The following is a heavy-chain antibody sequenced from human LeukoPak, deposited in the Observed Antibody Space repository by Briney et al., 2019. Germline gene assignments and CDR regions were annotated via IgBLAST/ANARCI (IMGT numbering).Heavy chain of an antibody. CDR3: ARRGVWFGEFQNWFDP. D-gene: IGHD3-10*01. CDR1: GGSISSYY. CDR2: INYSGST. Sequence: SETLSLTCTVSGGSISSYYWSWIRQPPGKGLEWIGYINYSGSTNYNPSLKSRVTISVDTSKNQFSLKLSSVTAADTAVYYCARRGVWFGEFQNWFDPWGQGTLVTVSS. J-gene: IGHJ5*02. V-gene: IGHV4-59*08.